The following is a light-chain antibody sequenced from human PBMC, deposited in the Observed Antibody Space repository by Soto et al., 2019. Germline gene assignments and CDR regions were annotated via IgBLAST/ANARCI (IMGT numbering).Light chain of an antibody. CDR1: QSISNS. Sequence: DIRRTQSPSAMPASVGDGVTITGRASQSISNSLAWFQHHPGKVPKRLIDFASILQSGVPSRFIGSGSGTQVTLTMSCLQPDDFATYYCLQYSSYPWTFCQGTKV. CDR2: FAS. J-gene: IGKJ1*01. CDR3: LQYSSYPWT. V-gene: IGKV1-17*03.